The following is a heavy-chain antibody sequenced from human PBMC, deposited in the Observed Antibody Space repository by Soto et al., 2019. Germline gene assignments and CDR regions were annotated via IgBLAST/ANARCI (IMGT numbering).Heavy chain of an antibody. D-gene: IGHD3-3*02. CDR3: ARVRLSIAVNAAIDV. V-gene: IGHV3-30*14. CDR1: GFTFSDYV. CDR2: MTYDGATE. Sequence: QVRLVESGGGVVQPGTSLRLSCAASGFTFSDYVIHWVRQTAGKGLEWVASMTYDGATEYYADSVNGRFTMSRDNSKKALSLQMNSLRPDDTAVYYCARVRLSIAVNAAIDVWGQGTTVTVSS. J-gene: IGHJ3*01.